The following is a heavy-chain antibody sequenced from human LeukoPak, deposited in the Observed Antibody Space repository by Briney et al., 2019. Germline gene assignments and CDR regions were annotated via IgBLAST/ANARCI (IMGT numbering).Heavy chain of an antibody. Sequence: ASVKVSCKASGYTFTSYGISWVRQAPGQGLEWMGWISAYNGNTNYAQKLQGRVTMTTDTSTGTAYMELSSLRSEDTAVYYCARVLSYCSSTSCYYNWFDPWGQGTLVTVSS. CDR1: GYTFTSYG. D-gene: IGHD2-2*01. CDR2: ISAYNGNT. J-gene: IGHJ5*02. V-gene: IGHV1-18*01. CDR3: ARVLSYCSSTSCYYNWFDP.